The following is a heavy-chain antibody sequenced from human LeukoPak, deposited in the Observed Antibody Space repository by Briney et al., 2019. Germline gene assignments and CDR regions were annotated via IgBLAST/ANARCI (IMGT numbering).Heavy chain of an antibody. CDR2: ISYDGSNK. CDR3: TRNMSPYSKYYYYGMDV. CDR1: GFTFSSYA. V-gene: IGHV3-30-3*01. D-gene: IGHD2-15*01. J-gene: IGHJ6*02. Sequence: GGSLRLSGAASGFTFSSYAMHWVRQAPGKGLEWVAVISYDGSNKYYADSVKGRFTISRDNSKNTLYLQMNSLRAEDTAVYYCTRNMSPYSKYYYYGMDVWGQGTTVTVSS.